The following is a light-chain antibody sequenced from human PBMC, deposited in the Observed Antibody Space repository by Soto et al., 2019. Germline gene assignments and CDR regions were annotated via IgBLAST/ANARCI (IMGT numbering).Light chain of an antibody. V-gene: IGKV4-1*01. J-gene: IGKJ4*01. CDR3: QQYYTSPLT. Sequence: DIVMTQSPDSLAVSLGDRATITCKSSQSVLYSSNNANYLAWFQQKPGQPPKLLIYWASTRQYGVPDRFTGSGSGTDFTLTISSLQAEDVAVYYCQQYYTSPLTFGGGTKVEIK. CDR2: WAS. CDR1: QSVLYSSNNANY.